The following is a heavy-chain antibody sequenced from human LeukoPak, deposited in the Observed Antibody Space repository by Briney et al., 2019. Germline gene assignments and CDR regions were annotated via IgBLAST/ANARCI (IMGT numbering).Heavy chain of an antibody. CDR1: GFTFSSYC. CDR3: AKVGAMWDNWFDP. D-gene: IGHD1-26*01. Sequence: GRSLRLSCAASGFTFSSYCMHWVRQAQGKGLEWVAVISYDRSNKYYADSVKGRFTISRDNSKNTLYLQMNSLRAEDTAVYYCAKVGAMWDNWFDPWGQGTLVTVSS. CDR2: ISYDRSNK. V-gene: IGHV3-30*18. J-gene: IGHJ5*02.